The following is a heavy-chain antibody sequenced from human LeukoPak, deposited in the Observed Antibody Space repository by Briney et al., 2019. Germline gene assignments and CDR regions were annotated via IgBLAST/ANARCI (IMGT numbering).Heavy chain of an antibody. CDR1: GFTFSSDA. Sequence: GGSLRLSCAASGFTFSSDAMHWVRQAPGKGLEWVTIISFDGSNKYYADSVKGRFTISRDNSKNTLSLHMNTLRAEDTAVYYCAKDLLQTFFFDSSGYYSDAFGMWGQGTMVTVSP. V-gene: IGHV3-30-3*01. CDR2: ISFDGSNK. CDR3: AKDLLQTFFFDSSGYYSDAFGM. J-gene: IGHJ3*02. D-gene: IGHD3-22*01.